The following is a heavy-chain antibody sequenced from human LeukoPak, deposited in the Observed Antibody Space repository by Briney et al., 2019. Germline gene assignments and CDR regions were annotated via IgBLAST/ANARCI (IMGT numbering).Heavy chain of an antibody. D-gene: IGHD6-25*01. CDR1: RFTSTGDE. Sequence: GSLRLSCAPPRFTSTGDEMKSVCQAPGKRVWWGSYICSSGSTIYYAGSVKGRFTMSRDNAKNSLYLQMTSLRVEDTAVYYCARDGTPNYSSGWVYMDVWGEGTTVTISS. CDR3: ARDGTPNYSSGWVYMDV. J-gene: IGHJ6*03. V-gene: IGHV3-48*03. CDR2: ICSSGSTI.